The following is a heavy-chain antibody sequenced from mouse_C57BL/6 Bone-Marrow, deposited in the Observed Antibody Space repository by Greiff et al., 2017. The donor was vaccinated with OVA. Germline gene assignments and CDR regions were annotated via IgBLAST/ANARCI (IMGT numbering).Heavy chain of an antibody. CDR2: IYPGDGDT. Sequence: VQLQESGPELVKPGASVKISCKASGYAFSSSWMNWVKQRPGKGLEWIGRIYPGDGDTNYNGKFKGKATLTADKSSSTAYMQLSSLTSEDTAVYYCTLLYLDYWGQGTTLTVSS. J-gene: IGHJ2*01. D-gene: IGHD2-1*01. CDR3: TLLYLDY. V-gene: IGHV1-82*01. CDR1: GYAFSSSW.